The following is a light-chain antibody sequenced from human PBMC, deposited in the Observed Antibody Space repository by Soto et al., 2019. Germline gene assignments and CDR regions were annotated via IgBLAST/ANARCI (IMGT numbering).Light chain of an antibody. Sequence: DIQMTQSPSTLSASVGDRVTITCRASQSINSWLAWYQQEPGKAPKLLIYRASTLQSGVPSRFSGSGSGTNFTLTITTRQLDNFAPYYCQHYNSYPPWPFGQGTKVETK. V-gene: IGKV1-5*03. J-gene: IGKJ1*01. CDR3: QHYNSYPPWP. CDR2: RAS. CDR1: QSINSW.